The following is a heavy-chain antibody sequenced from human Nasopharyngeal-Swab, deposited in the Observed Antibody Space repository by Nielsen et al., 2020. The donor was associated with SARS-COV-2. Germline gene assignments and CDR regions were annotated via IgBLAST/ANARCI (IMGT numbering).Heavy chain of an antibody. V-gene: IGHV1-46*01. CDR1: GYTFTNSH. Sequence: ASVKVSCQASGYTFTNSHMHWVRQAPGQGLEWMGMINPTGDTTSDAQNFEGRLSVTRDTSTGTVYMELSSLRSEDTAVYYCASGGSDFWEGYFDNWGQGTLVTVSS. CDR3: ASGGSDFWEGYFDN. J-gene: IGHJ4*02. CDR2: INPTGDTT. D-gene: IGHD3/OR15-3a*01.